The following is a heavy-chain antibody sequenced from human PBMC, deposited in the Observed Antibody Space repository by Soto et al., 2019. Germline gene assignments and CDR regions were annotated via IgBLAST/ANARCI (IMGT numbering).Heavy chain of an antibody. CDR3: ATPIAAAGRGPNYYYYYMDV. CDR2: FDPEDGET. D-gene: IGHD6-13*01. Sequence: ASVKVSCKVSGYTLTELSMHWVRQAPGKGLEWMGGFDPEDGETIYAQKFQGRVTMTEDTSTDTAYMELSSLRSEDTAVYYCATPIAAAGRGPNYYYYYMDVWGKGTTVTVSS. V-gene: IGHV1-24*01. CDR1: GYTLTELS. J-gene: IGHJ6*03.